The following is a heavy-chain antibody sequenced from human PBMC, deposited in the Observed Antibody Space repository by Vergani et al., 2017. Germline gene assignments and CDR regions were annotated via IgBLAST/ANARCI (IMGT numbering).Heavy chain of an antibody. CDR2: ITPSGGST. CDR1: GYTFTSYY. J-gene: IGHJ3*02. D-gene: IGHD6-19*01. Sequence: QVQLVQSGAEVKKPGASVKVSCKASGYTFTSYYMHWVRQAPGQGLEWMGIITPSGGSTSYAQKFQGRVTMTRDTSTSTVYMELSSLRSEDTAVYYCARDREHSSGLTDAFDIWGQGTMVTVSS. CDR3: ARDREHSSGLTDAFDI. V-gene: IGHV1-46*03.